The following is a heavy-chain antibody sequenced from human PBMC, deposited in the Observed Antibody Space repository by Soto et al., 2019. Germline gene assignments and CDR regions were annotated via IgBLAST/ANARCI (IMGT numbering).Heavy chain of an antibody. J-gene: IGHJ4*02. CDR1: GFTFSSYW. CDR2: INGDGSTT. V-gene: IGHV3-74*01. Sequence: EVQLVESGGGLVQPGGSLRLSCAASGFTFSSYWMHWVRQVPGKGLVWVSRINGDGSTTSYADSVRGRFTISRDNAKNTLYLQMNSLRAEDTAVYYCARPRYDGSGTPFDYLGQGTLVTVSS. D-gene: IGHD3-22*01. CDR3: ARPRYDGSGTPFDY.